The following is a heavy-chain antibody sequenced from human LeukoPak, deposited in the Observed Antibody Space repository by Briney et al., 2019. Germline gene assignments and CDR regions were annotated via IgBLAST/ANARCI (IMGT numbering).Heavy chain of an antibody. D-gene: IGHD3-3*01. V-gene: IGHV3-30*18. J-gene: IGHJ4*02. CDR2: ISYDGSNK. CDR3: AKSSQSGGYYDFWSGYWYY. CDR1: GFTFSSYG. Sequence: GRSLRLSCAASGFTFSSYGMHWVRQAPGKGLEWVAVISYDGSNKYYADSVKGRFTISRDNSKNTLYLQMNSLRAEDTAVHYCAKSSQSGGYYDFWSGYWYYWGQGTLVTVSS.